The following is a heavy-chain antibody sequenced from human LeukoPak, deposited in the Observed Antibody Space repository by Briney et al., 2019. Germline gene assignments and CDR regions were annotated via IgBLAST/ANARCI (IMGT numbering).Heavy chain of an antibody. CDR1: GSPFISSA. CDR3: AKTRGRGVRVYFDY. D-gene: IGHD3-10*01. Sequence: GGSLRPSCASSGSPFISSAMSGAGHAPGKGLEWVSGISGSGGSTFYADSVKGRFTISRGNFKNTLYLQMNSLRAEETAVYYGAKTRGRGVRVYFDYWGQGTLVTVSS. J-gene: IGHJ4*02. CDR2: ISGSGGST. V-gene: IGHV3-23*01.